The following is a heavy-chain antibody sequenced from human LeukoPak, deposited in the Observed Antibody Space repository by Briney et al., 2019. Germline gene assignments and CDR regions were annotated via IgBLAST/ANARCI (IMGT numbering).Heavy chain of an antibody. CDR2: IWYDGSNK. V-gene: IGHV3-33*01. J-gene: IGHJ4*02. D-gene: IGHD1-26*01. CDR1: GGTFSSYG. Sequence: GRSLTLSCAASGGTFSSYGLHWVWQVPGKGLEWVAVIWYDGSNKYYADSVKGRFTISRDNSKNTLYLQMNSLRAEDTAVYYCARASGGAQIDYWGQGTLVTVSS. CDR3: ARASGGAQIDY.